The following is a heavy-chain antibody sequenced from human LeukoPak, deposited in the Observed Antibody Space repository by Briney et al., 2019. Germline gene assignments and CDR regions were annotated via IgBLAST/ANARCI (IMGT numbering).Heavy chain of an antibody. CDR3: AGGTTPGVF. CDR2: INHSGST. V-gene: IGHV4-34*01. D-gene: IGHD3-10*01. J-gene: IGHJ4*02. Sequence: SETLSLTCAVYGGPFSGYYWTWIRQPPGKGLEWIGEINHSGSTNYNPSLKSRVTVSIDTSKNQISLNLTSVTAADTALYYCAGGTTPGVFWGQGTLATVSS. CDR1: GGPFSGYY.